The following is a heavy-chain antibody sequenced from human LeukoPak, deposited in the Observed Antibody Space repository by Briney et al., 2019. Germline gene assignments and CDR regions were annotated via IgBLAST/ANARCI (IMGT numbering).Heavy chain of an antibody. D-gene: IGHD2-2*01. CDR3: ARLGYCSSTSCYPDY. Sequence: SETLSLTCAVSDYSISSLYYWGWIRQPPGRGLEWIASTHHSGSTDYNPSLKSRVTISVDTSKNQFSLKLRYVTAADTAVYYCARLGYCSSTSCYPDYWGQGTLVTVSS. CDR1: DYSISSLYY. J-gene: IGHJ4*02. V-gene: IGHV4-38-2*01. CDR2: THHSGST.